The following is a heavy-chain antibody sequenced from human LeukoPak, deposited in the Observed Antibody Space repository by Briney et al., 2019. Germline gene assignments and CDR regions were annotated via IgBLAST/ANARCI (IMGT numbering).Heavy chain of an antibody. J-gene: IGHJ4*02. D-gene: IGHD3-16*01. CDR2: IKQDGSEK. Sequence: GGSLRLSCAASGFTFSSYWMSWVRQAPGKGLEWVANIKQDGSEKYYVDSVKGRFTISRDNAKNSLYLQMNSLRAEDTAVYYCARAGNVWGSYCFDYWGQGTLVTISS. CDR3: ARAGNVWGSYCFDY. V-gene: IGHV3-7*01. CDR1: GFTFSSYW.